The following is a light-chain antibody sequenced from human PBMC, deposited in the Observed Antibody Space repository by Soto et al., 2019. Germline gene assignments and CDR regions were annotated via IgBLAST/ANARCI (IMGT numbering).Light chain of an antibody. CDR3: QQYGSSPST. Sequence: IVLTQSPGTLSLSPGERATLSCRASQSVSSSYLAWYQQKPGQAPRLLIYGASSRATGIPDRFSGSGSGTDFTLTISRLEPEDFAVYYCQQYGSSPSTFAGGTKVDIK. J-gene: IGKJ4*01. V-gene: IGKV3-20*01. CDR1: QSVSSSY. CDR2: GAS.